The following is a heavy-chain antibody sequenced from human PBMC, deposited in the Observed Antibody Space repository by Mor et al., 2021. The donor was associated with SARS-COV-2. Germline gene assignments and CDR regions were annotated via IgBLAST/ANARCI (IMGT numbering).Heavy chain of an antibody. CDR3: ASLSLWFGELPQLGGMDV. J-gene: IGHJ6*02. D-gene: IGHD3-10*01. CDR2: GDSDT. V-gene: IGHV5-51*01. Sequence: GDSDTRYSPSFQGQVTISADKSISTAYLQWSSLKASDTAMYYCASLSLWFGELPQLGGMDVWGQGTTVTVSS.